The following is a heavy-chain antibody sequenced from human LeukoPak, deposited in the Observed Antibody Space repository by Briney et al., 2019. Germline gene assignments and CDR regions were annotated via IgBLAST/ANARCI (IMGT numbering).Heavy chain of an antibody. CDR3: ARAQGGKIQLWDYYFDY. V-gene: IGHV3-66*01. CDR2: IYSAGTT. CDR1: GFTVSYNY. J-gene: IGHJ4*02. D-gene: IGHD5-18*01. Sequence: PGGSLRLSCAASGFTVSYNYMTWVRQAPGKGLEWVALIYSAGTTHADSVRGRFTISRDKSKNMLYLQMNSLRAEDTAVYFCARAQGGKIQLWDYYFDYWGQGTLVTVSS.